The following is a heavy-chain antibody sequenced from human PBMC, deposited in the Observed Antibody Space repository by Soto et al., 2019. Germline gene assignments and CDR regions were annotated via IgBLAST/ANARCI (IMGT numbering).Heavy chain of an antibody. CDR1: GGSISSSSYY. CDR3: AAREYSGYEYNY. V-gene: IGHV4-39*01. CDR2: IYYSGST. D-gene: IGHD5-12*01. Sequence: SETLSLTCTVSGGSISSSSYYWGWIRQPPGKGLEWIGSIYYSGSTYYNPSLKSRVTISVDTSKNQFSLKLSSVTAADTAVYYCAAREYSGYEYNYRGQGTPVTVSS. J-gene: IGHJ4*02.